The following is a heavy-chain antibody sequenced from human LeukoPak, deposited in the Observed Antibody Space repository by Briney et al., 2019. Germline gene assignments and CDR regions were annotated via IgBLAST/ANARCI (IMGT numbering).Heavy chain of an antibody. CDR3: TTGIGNYYYY. V-gene: IGHV3-74*01. CDR2: VKSDGSDT. J-gene: IGHJ4*02. D-gene: IGHD3-10*01. CDR1: GSTFSRYW. Sequence: GGSLRLSCAASGSTFSRYWMHWVRHAPGKGLVWVSRVKSDGSDTIYADSVKGRFTISRDNAKNTLYLQMDSLRAEDTAVYYCTTGIGNYYYYWGQGTLVTVAS.